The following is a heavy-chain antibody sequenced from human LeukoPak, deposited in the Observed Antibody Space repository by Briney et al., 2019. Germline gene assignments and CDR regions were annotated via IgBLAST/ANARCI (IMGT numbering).Heavy chain of an antibody. CDR3: ARENYDILTGYLADFDY. J-gene: IGHJ4*02. CDR1: GYSISSGYY. D-gene: IGHD3-9*01. CDR2: IYTSGST. Sequence: SETLSLTCTVSGYSISSGYYWSWIRQPAGKGLEWIGRIYTSGSTNYNPSLKSRVTMSVDTSKNQFSLKLSSVTAADTAVYYCARENYDILTGYLADFDYWGQGTLVTVSS. V-gene: IGHV4-4*07.